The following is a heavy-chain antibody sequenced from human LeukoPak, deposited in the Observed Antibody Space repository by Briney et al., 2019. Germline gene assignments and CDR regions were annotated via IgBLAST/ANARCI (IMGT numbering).Heavy chain of an antibody. CDR2: INTDGSST. Sequence: GGSLRLSCAASGFTFSSYWMHWVRQAPGKGLVWVSRINTDGSSTSYADSVKGRFTISRDNAKNTLYLQMNSLRAEDTAVYYCARGGNWNYRGFDYWGQGTLVTVSS. J-gene: IGHJ4*02. CDR1: GFTFSSYW. D-gene: IGHD1-7*01. V-gene: IGHV3-74*01. CDR3: ARGGNWNYRGFDY.